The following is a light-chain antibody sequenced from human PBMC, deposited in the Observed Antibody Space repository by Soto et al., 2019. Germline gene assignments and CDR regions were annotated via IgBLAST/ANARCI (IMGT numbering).Light chain of an antibody. CDR2: AAS. Sequence: DIQMTQYPSSLSASVGDRVTITCRASQSISSYLNWYQHKPGKAPKLLIYAASSLQTGVPSRFSGSRSGTDFALTISSLQRDDFATYYCQHTDSFPRTFGQGTKVDI. CDR3: QHTDSFPRT. V-gene: IGKV1-39*01. J-gene: IGKJ1*01. CDR1: QSISSY.